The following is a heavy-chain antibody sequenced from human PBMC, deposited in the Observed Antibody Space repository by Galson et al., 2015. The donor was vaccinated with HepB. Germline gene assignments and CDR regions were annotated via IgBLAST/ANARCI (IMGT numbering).Heavy chain of an antibody. V-gene: IGHV3-49*04. CDR3: GRGRVYFDY. Sequence: SLRLSCAASGFTSNTYDMNWVRQAPGKGLEWVGFIRSKAYGETTDYAASVKGRFTISRDDSKSIAYLQMNSLKTEDTAVYYCGRGRVYFDYWGQGALVTVSS. CDR2: IRSKAYGETT. CDR1: GFTSNTYD. J-gene: IGHJ4*02. D-gene: IGHD1-26*01.